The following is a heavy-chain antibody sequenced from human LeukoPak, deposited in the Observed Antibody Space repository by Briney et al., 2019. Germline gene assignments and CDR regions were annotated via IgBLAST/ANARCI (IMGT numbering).Heavy chain of an antibody. CDR2: INPNSGDT. CDR1: GGTFSSYA. J-gene: IGHJ4*02. D-gene: IGHD2-2*01. Sequence: ASVKVSCKASGGTFSSYAISWVRQAPGQGLEWMGRINPNSGDTNYAQKFQGRVTMTRDTSISTACMELSRLTSDDTAMYYCARDYCSSTSCLFDYWGQGTLVTVSS. CDR3: ARDYCSSTSCLFDY. V-gene: IGHV1-2*06.